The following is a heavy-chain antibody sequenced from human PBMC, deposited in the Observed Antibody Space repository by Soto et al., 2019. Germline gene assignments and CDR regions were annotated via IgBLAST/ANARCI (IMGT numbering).Heavy chain of an antibody. CDR1: GFTFSSYG. D-gene: IGHD3-10*01. J-gene: IGHJ6*02. V-gene: IGHV3-30*18. Sequence: QVQLVESGGGVVQPGRSLRLSCAASGFTFSSYGMHWVRQAPGKGLEWVAVISYDGSNKYYADSVKGRFTISRDNSKNTLYLQMNSLRAEDTAMYYCAKLRWFGELVDAYGMDVWGQGTTVTVSS. CDR3: AKLRWFGELVDAYGMDV. CDR2: ISYDGSNK.